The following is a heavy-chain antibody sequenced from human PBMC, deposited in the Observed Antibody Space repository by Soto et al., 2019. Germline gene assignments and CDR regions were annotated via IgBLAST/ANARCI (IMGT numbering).Heavy chain of an antibody. D-gene: IGHD3-10*01. V-gene: IGHV1-69*02. CDR1: GGTFSYYT. CDR2: VIPMVGMS. Sequence: QVQLVQSGAEVKKPGSSVKVSCTASGGTFSYYTISWVRQAPGQGLEWMGRVIPMVGMSSYAQKFQGRVTITADKSTSTVYMVLSSLRSEDTAVYYCATNYGSGSIHFDYWGQGTLVTVSS. J-gene: IGHJ4*02. CDR3: ATNYGSGSIHFDY.